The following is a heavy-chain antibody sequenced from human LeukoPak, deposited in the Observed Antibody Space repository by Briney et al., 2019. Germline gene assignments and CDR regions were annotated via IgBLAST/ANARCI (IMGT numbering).Heavy chain of an antibody. D-gene: IGHD4-11*01. CDR1: GFAFGSYA. CDR3: AKVIYSNYGYFDY. CDR2: ISGSGVSA. Sequence: GGSLRLSCAASGFAFGSYAMTWVRQAPGKGLEWVSGISGSGVSAYYADSVKGRFTISRDNSKNTVYLQMNSLRAEDKAIYYCAKVIYSNYGYFDYWGQGTLVTVSS. V-gene: IGHV3-23*01. J-gene: IGHJ4*02.